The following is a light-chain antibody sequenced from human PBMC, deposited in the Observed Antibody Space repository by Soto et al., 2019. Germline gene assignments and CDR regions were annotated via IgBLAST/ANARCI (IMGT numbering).Light chain of an antibody. Sequence: EIVLTQSPATLSLSPGEIATLSCRASQSVSSYLAWYQQKPGKAPRLLIYDASNRATGIPARFSGSGSGTDFALTISSLEPEDFAVYYCQQRRNWPTFGQGTRLEIK. CDR1: QSVSSY. CDR2: DAS. J-gene: IGKJ5*01. V-gene: IGKV3-11*01. CDR3: QQRRNWPT.